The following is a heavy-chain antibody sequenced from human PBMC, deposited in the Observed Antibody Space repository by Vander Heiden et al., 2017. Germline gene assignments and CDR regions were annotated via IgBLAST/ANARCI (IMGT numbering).Heavy chain of an antibody. V-gene: IGHV3-9*01. D-gene: IGHD5-18*01. CDR2: ISWNSGSI. CDR3: AKGYSYGYSDGMDV. Sequence: EVQLVESGGGLVQPGRSLRLSCAASGFTFDDDAMDWVRQAPGKGLEWVSGISWNSGSIGYADSVKGRFTISRDNAKNSLYLQMNSLRAEDTALYYCAKGYSYGYSDGMDVWGQGTTVTVSS. CDR1: GFTFDDDA. J-gene: IGHJ6*02.